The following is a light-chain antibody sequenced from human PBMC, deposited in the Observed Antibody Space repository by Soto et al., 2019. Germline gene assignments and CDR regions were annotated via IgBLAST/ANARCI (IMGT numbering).Light chain of an antibody. CDR3: GSYTSTDTPFV. Sequence: SVLTQPRSVSGSPGQSVTISCTGTSSDVGGYNHVSWYQQHPGKVPKLIIYDVSKRPSGVPDRFSGSKSGNKASLTISNLEAEDESDYYCGSYTSTDTPFVFGTGTKVTVL. CDR2: DVS. CDR1: SSDVGGYNH. V-gene: IGLV2-11*01. J-gene: IGLJ1*01.